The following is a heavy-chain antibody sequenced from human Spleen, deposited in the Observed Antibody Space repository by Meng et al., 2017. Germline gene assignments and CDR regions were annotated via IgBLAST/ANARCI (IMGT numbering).Heavy chain of an antibody. V-gene: IGHV3-11*01. Sequence: VHLVVLVGGLVNPDVSLRLSCADSGFTFTDSYISWLRQAPGKGLEWISHIRISCSCIYNAAPVKGRFTISRDIAKTSLYLQMNSLRAEDTAVYYCARDKSTVTTTDRWGQGTLVTVSS. J-gene: IGHJ5*02. CDR2: IRISCSCI. CDR1: GFTFTDSY. CDR3: ARDKSTVTTTDR. D-gene: IGHD4-17*01.